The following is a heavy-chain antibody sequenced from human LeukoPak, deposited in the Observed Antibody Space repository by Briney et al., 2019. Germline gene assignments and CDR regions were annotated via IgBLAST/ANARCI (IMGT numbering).Heavy chain of an antibody. Sequence: PSETLSLTCTVSGGSISSYHWSWIRQAPGKGLQWIGHIYYTGSTNYNPSLKSRLTISLDTSKNQFSLKLSSVTAADTAVYYCTRSLGVVIHGGMDVWGQGTTVTVSS. CDR2: IYYTGST. D-gene: IGHD3-3*01. V-gene: IGHV4-59*01. CDR3: TRSLGVVIHGGMDV. J-gene: IGHJ6*02. CDR1: GGSISSYH.